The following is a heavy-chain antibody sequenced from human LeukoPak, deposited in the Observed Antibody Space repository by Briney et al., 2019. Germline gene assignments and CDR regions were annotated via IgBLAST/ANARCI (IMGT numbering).Heavy chain of an antibody. Sequence: GGSLRLSCAASGFTFSSYWMSWVRQAPGKGLEWVANIKQDGSEKYYVDSVKGRFTISRDNAKNSLYLQMNSLSAEDTAVYYCAKDLRGYSSGWYSDYWGQGTLVTVSS. V-gene: IGHV3-7*01. CDR1: GFTFSSYW. J-gene: IGHJ4*02. CDR3: AKDLRGYSSGWYSDY. CDR2: IKQDGSEK. D-gene: IGHD6-19*01.